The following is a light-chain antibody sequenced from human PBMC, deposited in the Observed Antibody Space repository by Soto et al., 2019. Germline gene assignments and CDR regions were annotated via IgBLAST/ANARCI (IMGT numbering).Light chain of an antibody. CDR3: HHFSRSAIFT. Sequence: EIVLTQSPGTLSLSPGERATLSCRASQTVNSDYLAWYQHRPGQAPRLLIYGAFIRAAGIPDRFSGSGSGTDFTLTISRLEPEDFAVYHCHHFSRSAIFTFGPGTTVDSK. CDR1: QTVNSDY. J-gene: IGKJ3*01. V-gene: IGKV3-20*01. CDR2: GAF.